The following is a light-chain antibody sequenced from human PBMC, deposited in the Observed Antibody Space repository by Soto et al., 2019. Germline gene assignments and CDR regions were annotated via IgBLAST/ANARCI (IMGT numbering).Light chain of an antibody. CDR3: CSYPVTTTHVV. CDR1: SGDVGSYNL. Sequence: QSALTQPASVSGSPGQSITISCTGTSGDVGSYNLVSWYQQLPGKAPKFIIYAVSKRPSGVSNRFSGSKSGNTASLTISGLQAEDEADCTCCSYPVTTTHVVFGGGTKLTVL. J-gene: IGLJ2*01. V-gene: IGLV2-23*02. CDR2: AVS.